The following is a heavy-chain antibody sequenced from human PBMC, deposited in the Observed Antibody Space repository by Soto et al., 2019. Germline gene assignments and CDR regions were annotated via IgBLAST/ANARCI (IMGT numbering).Heavy chain of an antibody. CDR2: ISRSGSDT. J-gene: IGHJ4*02. D-gene: IGHD3-22*01. CDR3: ARDYYYDSSGFDH. CDR1: GFTFSDYC. Sequence: LRLSCAASGFTFSDYCMNWIRQAPGKGLEWLSYISRSGSDTNYADSVKGRFIIFRDNAKNSLYLQMNSLRAEDTAIYYCARDYYYDSSGFDHWGQGTLVTVSS. V-gene: IGHV3-11*06.